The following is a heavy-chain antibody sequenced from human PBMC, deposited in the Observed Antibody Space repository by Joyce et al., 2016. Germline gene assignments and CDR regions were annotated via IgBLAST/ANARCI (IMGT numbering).Heavy chain of an antibody. CDR3: ARGGTSSDHFFFYTLDI. V-gene: IGHV1-69*12. J-gene: IGHJ6*02. CDR1: GGAFSNFT. Sequence: QVLLVQSGATVKRPGSSLKVSCKSSGGAFSNFTVNWVRQAPGQRLEWMGGIIPFFGAAKYAEHFQGRVTLPADLSTCTAFMVLSSLTSADTAVYYCARGGTSSDHFFFYTLDIWGPGTTVIVSS. CDR2: IIPFFGAA. D-gene: IGHD1-14*01.